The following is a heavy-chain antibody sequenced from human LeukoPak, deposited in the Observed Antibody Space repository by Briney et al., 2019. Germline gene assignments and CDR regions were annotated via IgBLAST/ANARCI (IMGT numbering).Heavy chain of an antibody. D-gene: IGHD6-19*01. CDR1: GFPFSSYA. J-gene: IGHJ4*02. V-gene: IGHV3-21*01. CDR2: ISRTSGNI. CDR3: ATEFLGAVAETGDY. Sequence: PGGSLRLSCAASGFPFSSYAMNWVRQAPGKGLEWVSSISRTSGNIYYADSVKGRFTISRDNAKNSLYLQMNSLRAEDTAVYYCATEFLGAVAETGDYWSQGTLVTVSS.